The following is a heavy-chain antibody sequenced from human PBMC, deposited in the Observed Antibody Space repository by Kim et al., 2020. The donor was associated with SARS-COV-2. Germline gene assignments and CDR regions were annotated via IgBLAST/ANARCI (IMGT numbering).Heavy chain of an antibody. J-gene: IGHJ4*02. Sequence: GGSLRLSCAASGFTFSSYWMHWVRQGPGKGLVWVSRINGDGSSTIHADSVKGRFTISRDNAKNTLYLQMNSLRAEDTAVYYCVRAGWGYCSGGRCNSGGYFDSWGQGILGTASS. CDR2: INGDGSST. D-gene: IGHD2-15*01. CDR3: VRAGWGYCSGGRCNSGGYFDS. CDR1: GFTFSSYW. V-gene: IGHV3-74*01.